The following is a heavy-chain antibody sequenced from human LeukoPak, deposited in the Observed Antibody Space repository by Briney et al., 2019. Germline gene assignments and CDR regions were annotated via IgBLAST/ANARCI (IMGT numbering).Heavy chain of an antibody. CDR3: ARDRYYYDSSGYRFDY. D-gene: IGHD3-22*01. CDR1: GGSFSGYY. Sequence: SETLSLTCAGYGGSFSGYYWSWIRQPPGKGLEWIGEINHSGSTNYNPSLKSRVTMSVDTSKNQFSLKLSSVTAADTAVYYCARDRYYYDSSGYRFDYWGQGTLVTVSS. V-gene: IGHV4-34*01. CDR2: INHSGST. J-gene: IGHJ4*02.